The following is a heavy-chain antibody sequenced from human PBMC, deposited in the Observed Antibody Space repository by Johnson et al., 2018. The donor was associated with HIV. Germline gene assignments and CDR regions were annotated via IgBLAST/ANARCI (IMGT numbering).Heavy chain of an antibody. CDR2: VKSKTDGGTT. CDR3: ARDASWDDAFDI. Sequence: VQLVESGGGLVKPGGSLRLSCAASGFTFSDAWMNWVRQAPGKGLEWVGRVKSKTDGGTTDYAAPVKGRFTISRDGSKNTLYLQMNSLRAEDTAVYYCARDASWDDAFDIWGQGTMVTVSS. D-gene: IGHD2-2*01. J-gene: IGHJ3*02. V-gene: IGHV3-15*01. CDR1: GFTFSDAW.